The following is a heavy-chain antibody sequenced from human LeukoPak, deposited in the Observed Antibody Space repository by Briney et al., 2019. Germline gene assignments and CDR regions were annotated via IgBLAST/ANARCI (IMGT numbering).Heavy chain of an antibody. D-gene: IGHD3-16*01. Sequence: GRSLRLSCAASGFTFDDYAMHWVRQAPGKGLEYVSAISSNGGSTYYANSVKGRFTISRDNSKNTLYLQMGSLRAEDMAVYYCARGWAAADYWGQGTLVTVSS. V-gene: IGHV3-64*01. CDR2: ISSNGGST. J-gene: IGHJ4*02. CDR1: GFTFDDYA. CDR3: ARGWAAADY.